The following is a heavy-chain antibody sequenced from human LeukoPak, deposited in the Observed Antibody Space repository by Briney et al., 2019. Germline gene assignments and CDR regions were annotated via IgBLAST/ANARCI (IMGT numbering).Heavy chain of an antibody. V-gene: IGHV3-30*04. Sequence: GGSLRLSCAASGFTFSSYAMHWVRQAPGKGLEWVAVISSDGSNKYYADSMKGRFTISRDNSKNTLYLQMNSLRGEDTAVYYCARDRGVYSRTLEDWGQGTLVTVSS. CDR2: ISSDGSNK. D-gene: IGHD6-13*01. CDR1: GFTFSSYA. CDR3: ARDRGVYSRTLED. J-gene: IGHJ4*02.